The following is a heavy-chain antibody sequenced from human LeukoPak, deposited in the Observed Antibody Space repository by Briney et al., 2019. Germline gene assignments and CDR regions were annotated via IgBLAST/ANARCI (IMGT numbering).Heavy chain of an antibody. J-gene: IGHJ4*02. Sequence: GGSLRLSCAASGFTFDRYWMHWVRQGPEKGLLWVSRMNADGRSRTYADSVRGRFTISRDNAKNTLYLEMNSLRVEDTAVYYCARELEAAGTWGIGHWGQGTLVTVSS. CDR2: MNADGRSR. V-gene: IGHV3-74*01. CDR1: GFTFDRYW. CDR3: ARELEAAGTWGIGH. D-gene: IGHD6-13*01.